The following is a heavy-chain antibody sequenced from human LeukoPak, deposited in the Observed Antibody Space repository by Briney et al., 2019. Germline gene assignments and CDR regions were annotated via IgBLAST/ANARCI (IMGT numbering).Heavy chain of an antibody. Sequence: QPGGSLRLSCAASGFTFSSYAMSWVRQAPGKGLEWVSAISGSGGSTYYADSVKGRFTISRDNSKNTLYLQMNSLRAEDTAVYYCAKLNYYGSGSYLPVGYLDYWGQRTLVTVSS. V-gene: IGHV3-23*01. CDR1: GFTFSSYA. J-gene: IGHJ4*02. D-gene: IGHD3-10*01. CDR2: ISGSGGST. CDR3: AKLNYYGSGSYLPVGYLDY.